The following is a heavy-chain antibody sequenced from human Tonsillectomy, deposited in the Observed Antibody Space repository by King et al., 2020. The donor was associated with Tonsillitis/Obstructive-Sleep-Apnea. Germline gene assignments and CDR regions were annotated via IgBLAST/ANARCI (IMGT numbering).Heavy chain of an antibody. V-gene: IGHV4-4*02. D-gene: IGHD6-13*01. CDR1: GGSISTTNY. CDR2: IYHSGST. CDR3: ARDKGLAAAPRRYFDL. Sequence: VQLQESVPGLVKPSGTLSLTCAVSGGSISTTNYWSWVRQPPGKGLEWIGEIYHSGSTNYNPSLKSRVTISVDESKNQFSLRLSSVTAADTAVYYCARDKGLAAAPRRYFDLWGRGPLVTVSS. J-gene: IGHJ2*01.